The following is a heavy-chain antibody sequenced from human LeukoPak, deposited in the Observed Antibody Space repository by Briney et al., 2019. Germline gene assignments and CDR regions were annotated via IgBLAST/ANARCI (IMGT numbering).Heavy chain of an antibody. V-gene: IGHV3-48*04. D-gene: IGHD3-22*01. Sequence: PGGSLRLSCAASGFTLSSSNMHWVRQAPGKGLEWVSYISSGSSTIYYAASVKGRFTISRDNAKSSLYLQMNSLSAEDTAVYYCARGSGYYYNYWGQETLVTVSS. J-gene: IGHJ4*02. CDR3: ARGSGYYYNY. CDR1: GFTLSSSN. CDR2: ISSGSSTI.